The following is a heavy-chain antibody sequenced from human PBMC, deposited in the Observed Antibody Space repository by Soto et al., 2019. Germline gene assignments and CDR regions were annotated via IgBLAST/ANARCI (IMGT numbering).Heavy chain of an antibody. CDR2: VYYGWRT. Sequence: SETLSLTCTVSGGSISSSSYYWGWIRQPPGQGWEWIGNVYYGWRTYCNPSLGSRVTISVETAKSQFSLKLSSVTAADTAVYYCAGGDYYHSSGYYFYYYTIDVWRQGTTVTVSS. CDR1: GGSISSSSYY. D-gene: IGHD3-22*01. V-gene: IGHV4-39*01. CDR3: AGGDYYHSSGYYFYYYTIDV. J-gene: IGHJ6*02.